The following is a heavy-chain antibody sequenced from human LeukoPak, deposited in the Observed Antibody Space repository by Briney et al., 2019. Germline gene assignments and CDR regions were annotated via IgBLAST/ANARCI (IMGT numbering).Heavy chain of an antibody. D-gene: IGHD3-10*02. CDR2: ISSTGSNT. J-gene: IGHJ6*04. Sequence: GGSLRLSCAASGFTFSDYYMSWIRQAPGKGLEWVSYISSTGSNTYYADSVKGRFTISRDNAKNSLYLQMNSLRAEDTAVYYCAELGITMIGGVWGKGTTVTISS. CDR3: AELGITMIGGV. CDR1: GFTFSDYY. V-gene: IGHV3-11*04.